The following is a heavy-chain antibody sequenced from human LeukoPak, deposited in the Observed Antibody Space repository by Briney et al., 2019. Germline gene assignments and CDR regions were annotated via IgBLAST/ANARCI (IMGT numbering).Heavy chain of an antibody. CDR3: ARGMYSSSSDLDY. Sequence: GGSLRLSCAASGFTFSSYGMSWVRQAPGKGLEWVSAISGSGGSTYYADSVKGRFTISRDNAKNSLYLQMNSLRAEDTALYYCARGMYSSSSDLDYWGQGTLVTVSS. J-gene: IGHJ4*02. V-gene: IGHV3-23*01. CDR2: ISGSGGST. D-gene: IGHD6-6*01. CDR1: GFTFSSYG.